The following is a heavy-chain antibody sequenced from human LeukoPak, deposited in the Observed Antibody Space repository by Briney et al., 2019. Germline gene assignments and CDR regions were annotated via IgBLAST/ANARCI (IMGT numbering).Heavy chain of an antibody. CDR3: ARWEPVPGYFDY. D-gene: IGHD1-26*01. CDR2: IIPIFGTA. Sequence: SVKVSCKASGGTFSSYAISWVRQAPGQGLEWMGGIIPIFGTANYAQKFQGRVTITADKSTSTAYMELSSLRSEDTAVYYCARWEPVPGYFDYWGQGTLVTVSS. V-gene: IGHV1-69*06. CDR1: GGTFSSYA. J-gene: IGHJ4*02.